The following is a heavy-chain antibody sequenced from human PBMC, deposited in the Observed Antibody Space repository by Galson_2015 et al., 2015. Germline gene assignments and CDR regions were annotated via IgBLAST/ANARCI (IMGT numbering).Heavy chain of an antibody. CDR3: ARGTGYSSGWYTYYYYMDV. Sequence: CAISGDSVSSNSAAWNWIRQSPSRGLEWLGRTYYRSKWYNDYAVSVKSRITINPDTSKNQFSLQLNSVTPEDTAVYYCARGTGYSSGWYTYYYYMDVWGKGTTVTVSS. CDR2: TYYRSKWYN. D-gene: IGHD6-19*01. J-gene: IGHJ6*03. V-gene: IGHV6-1*01. CDR1: GDSVSSNSAA.